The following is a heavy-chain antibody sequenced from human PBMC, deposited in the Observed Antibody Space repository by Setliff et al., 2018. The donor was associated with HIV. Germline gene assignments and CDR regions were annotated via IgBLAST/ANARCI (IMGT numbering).Heavy chain of an antibody. D-gene: IGHD3-10*01. V-gene: IGHV3-23*01. J-gene: IGHJ4*02. Sequence: GGSLRLSCAASGFTFSDYAMSWVRQAPGKGLEWVSAISGSGRGTYYADSVKGRFTISRANSKNTLYLQVNSLRTEDTAVYFCARDDRWVYNDYLDYWGQGTLVTVSS. CDR3: ARDDRWVYNDYLDY. CDR2: ISGSGRGT. CDR1: GFTFSDYA.